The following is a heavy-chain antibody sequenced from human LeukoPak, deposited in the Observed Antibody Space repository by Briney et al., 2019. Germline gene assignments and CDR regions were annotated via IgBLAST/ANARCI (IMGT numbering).Heavy chain of an antibody. D-gene: IGHD3-3*01. Sequence: ASVKVSCKPSGYTFIAYYIHLVRQAPGQGLEWMGWINPNSGDTNYAQKFQGRVTMTRDTSTSTVYMELSSLRSEDTAVYYCARALYAYYDFWLYGFDPWGQGTLVTVSS. J-gene: IGHJ5*02. CDR3: ARALYAYYDFWLYGFDP. CDR2: INPNSGDT. CDR1: GYTFIAYY. V-gene: IGHV1-2*02.